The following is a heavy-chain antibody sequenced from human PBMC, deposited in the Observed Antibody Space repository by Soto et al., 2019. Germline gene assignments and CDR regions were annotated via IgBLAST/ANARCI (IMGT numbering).Heavy chain of an antibody. Sequence: QVQLVESGGGVVQPGRSLRLSCAASGFTFSSYGMHWVRQAPGKGLEWVAVIWYDGSNKYYADSVKGRFTISRDNSKNTLDLQMNSLRAEDKAVYYGARGYSREGGWFDHWGEGTLVTVSS. J-gene: IGHJ5*02. CDR1: GFTFSSYG. CDR3: ARGYSREGGWFDH. CDR2: IWYDGSNK. D-gene: IGHD5-18*01. V-gene: IGHV3-33*01.